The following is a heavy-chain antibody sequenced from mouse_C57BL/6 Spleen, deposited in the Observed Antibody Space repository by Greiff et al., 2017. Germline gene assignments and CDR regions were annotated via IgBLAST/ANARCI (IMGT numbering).Heavy chain of an antibody. D-gene: IGHD2-2*01. CDR3: TGYRWYFDV. CDR1: GFTFSSYA. J-gene: IGHJ1*03. V-gene: IGHV5-9-1*02. CDR2: ISSGGDYI. Sequence: EVMRVESGEGLVKPGGSLKLSCAASGFTFSSYAMSWVRQTPEKRLEWVAYISSGGDYIYYPDTVKGRFTISRDNARNTLYLQMSSLKSEDTAMXYGTGYRWYFDVWGTGTTVTVSA.